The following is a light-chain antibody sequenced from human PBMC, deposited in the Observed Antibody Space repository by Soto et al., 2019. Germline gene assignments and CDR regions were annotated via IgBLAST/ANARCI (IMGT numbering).Light chain of an antibody. V-gene: IGLV2-11*01. CDR3: SSYAGAYTYV. CDR1: SSDVGGYNA. Sequence: QSVLTQPRSVSGSPGQSVTISCTGTSSDVGGYNAVSWYQQHPGKDPNIMIYDVTKRPSGVPDRFSGSKSGNTASLTISGLQAEDEADYYCSSYAGAYTYVFRTGTTGTVL. J-gene: IGLJ1*01. CDR2: DVT.